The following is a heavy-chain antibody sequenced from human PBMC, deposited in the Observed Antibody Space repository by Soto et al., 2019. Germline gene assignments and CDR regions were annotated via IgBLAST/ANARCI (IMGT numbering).Heavy chain of an antibody. CDR1: VYRFTSHC. CDR2: FDPSGSQT. J-gene: IGHJ4*02. Sequence: GESLKISCKGSVYRFTSHCISGVRQMPGKGLEWMGRFDPSGSQTYYSPSFQGHVTTLVDKSINTAYLQWSSLKASDTAMYYCASLSGYSSGWHYFEYWGQGTLVTVSS. D-gene: IGHD6-19*01. CDR3: ASLSGYSSGWHYFEY. V-gene: IGHV5-10-1*01.